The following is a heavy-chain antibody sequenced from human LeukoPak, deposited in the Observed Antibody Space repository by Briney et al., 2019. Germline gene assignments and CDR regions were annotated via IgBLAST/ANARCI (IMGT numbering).Heavy chain of an antibody. V-gene: IGHV4-39*01. CDR3: ARQGVVTTVSYFDY. CDR2: IYYSGST. Sequence: PSETLSLTCTVSGGSISSSSYYWGWIRQPPGKGLEWIGSIYYSGSTHYNPSLKSRVTIPVDTSKNQFSLKLSSVTAADTAVYYCARQGVVTTVSYFDYWGQGTLVTVSS. CDR1: GGSISSSSYY. J-gene: IGHJ4*02. D-gene: IGHD4-11*01.